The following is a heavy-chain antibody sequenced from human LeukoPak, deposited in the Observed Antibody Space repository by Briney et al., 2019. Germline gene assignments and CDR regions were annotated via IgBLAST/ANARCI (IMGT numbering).Heavy chain of an antibody. CDR2: IYYSGST. Sequence: KPSETLSLTCTVSGGSISSSGYYWGWIRQPPGKGLEWIGSIYYSGSTYYNPSLKSRVTISVDTSKNQFSLKLSSVTAADTAVYYCARRGYSSTWFYFDYWGQGTLVTVSS. V-gene: IGHV4-39*01. J-gene: IGHJ4*02. CDR3: ARRGYSSTWFYFDY. CDR1: GGSISSSGYY. D-gene: IGHD6-13*01.